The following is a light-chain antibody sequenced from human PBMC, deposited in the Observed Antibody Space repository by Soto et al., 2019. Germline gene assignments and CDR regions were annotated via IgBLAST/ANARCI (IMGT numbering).Light chain of an antibody. Sequence: DIQMTQSPSTLSGSVGYRFTITCRASQTISSWLAWYQQKPGKAPKLLIYKASTLKSGVPSRFSGSGSGTGFTLTISSLQPDDFATYYCQHYNSYSEAFGQGTKGDIK. CDR2: KAS. CDR3: QHYNSYSEA. V-gene: IGKV1-5*03. J-gene: IGKJ1*01. CDR1: QTISSW.